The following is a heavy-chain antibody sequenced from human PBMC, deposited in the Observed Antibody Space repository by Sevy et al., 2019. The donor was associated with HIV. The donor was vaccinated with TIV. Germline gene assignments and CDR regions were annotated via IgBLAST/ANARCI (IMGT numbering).Heavy chain of an antibody. D-gene: IGHD3-22*01. J-gene: IGHJ4*02. CDR3: ARDSDGSGRYYLDYFDS. V-gene: IGHV1-18*01. Sequence: ASVKVSCKTSGYTFIKHPLSWVRQAPGQGLEWMGCIRTYNGETKYEQKFQGRATMTTDTSTSTAYMELRILRSDDTAVYYCARDSDGSGRYYLDYFDSWGQGTLVTVSS. CDR1: GYTFIKHP. CDR2: IRTYNGET.